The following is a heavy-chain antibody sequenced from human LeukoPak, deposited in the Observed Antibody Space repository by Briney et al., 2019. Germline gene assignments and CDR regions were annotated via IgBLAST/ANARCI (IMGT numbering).Heavy chain of an antibody. Sequence: ASVKVSCQACVYSFDRYAINWLRQAPGQGLEWMGWINTNTGNPTYAQGFSGRFVFSLDTSLSTAYLQISSLKADDTAVYYCARDSISGSYVHFDHWGQGTLVTVSS. V-gene: IGHV7-4-1*02. CDR3: ARDSISGSYVHFDH. J-gene: IGHJ4*02. D-gene: IGHD1-26*01. CDR2: INTNTGNP. CDR1: VYSFDRYA.